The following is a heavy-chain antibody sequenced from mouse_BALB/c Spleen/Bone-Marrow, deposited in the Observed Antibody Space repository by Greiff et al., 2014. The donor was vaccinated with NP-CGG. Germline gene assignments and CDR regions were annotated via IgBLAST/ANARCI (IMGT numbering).Heavy chain of an antibody. J-gene: IGHJ4*01. CDR1: GYTFTSYN. Sequence: QVQLQQSGAELVKPGASVKMSCKASGYTFTSYNMHWVKQTPGQGLEWIGAIYPGNGDTSYNQKFKGKATLTADKSSSTAYMQLSSLTSEDSAFYYCATLYAMDYWGQGTSVTVSS. V-gene: IGHV1-12*01. CDR2: IYPGNGDT. CDR3: ATLYAMDY.